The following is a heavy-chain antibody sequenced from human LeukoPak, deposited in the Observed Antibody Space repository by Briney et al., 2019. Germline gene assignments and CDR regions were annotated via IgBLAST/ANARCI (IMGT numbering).Heavy chain of an antibody. CDR3: ARLVGATAY. J-gene: IGHJ4*02. Sequence: SETLSLTCTVSGGSISSYYRSWIRQPPGKGLEWIGYIYYSGSTNYNPSLKSRVTISVDTSKNQFSLKLSSVTAADTAVYYCARLVGATAYWGQGTLVTVSS. D-gene: IGHD1-26*01. CDR1: GGSISSYY. CDR2: IYYSGST. V-gene: IGHV4-59*01.